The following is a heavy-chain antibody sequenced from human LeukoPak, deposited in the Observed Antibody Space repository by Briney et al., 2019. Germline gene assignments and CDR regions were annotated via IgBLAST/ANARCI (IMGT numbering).Heavy chain of an antibody. CDR3: ARDSRPKGYGIDV. D-gene: IGHD6-6*01. Sequence: SETLSLTCTVSGGSITSGGYNWSWIRQHPGKGLEWIGYIYYIGSIYYNPSLESRVTISVDTSKNQFSLKLSSVTAADTAVYYCARDSRPKGYGIDVWGQGTSVTVSS. V-gene: IGHV4-31*03. CDR1: GGSITSGGYN. J-gene: IGHJ6*02. CDR2: IYYIGSI.